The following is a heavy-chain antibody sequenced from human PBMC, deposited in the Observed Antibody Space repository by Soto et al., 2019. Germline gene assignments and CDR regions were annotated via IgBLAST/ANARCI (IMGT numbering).Heavy chain of an antibody. CDR2: IWYDGSNK. V-gene: IGHV3-33*01. CDR1: GFTFSSYG. CDR3: ARDYDSSGYPRYYFDY. D-gene: IGHD3-22*01. Sequence: QVQLVESGGGVVQPGRSLRLSCAASGFTFSSYGMHWVRQAPGKGLEWVAVIWYDGSNKYYADSVKGRFTISRDNSKYTLYLQMNSLRDEDTAVYYCARDYDSSGYPRYYFDYWGQGTLVTVSS. J-gene: IGHJ4*02.